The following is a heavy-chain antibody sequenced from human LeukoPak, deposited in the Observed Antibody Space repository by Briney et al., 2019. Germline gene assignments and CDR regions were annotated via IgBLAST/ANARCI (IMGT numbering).Heavy chain of an antibody. D-gene: IGHD5-24*01. CDR1: GSTVSACS. CDR2: ISTSSSYI. CDR3: ARDREIGTIMNGSDV. V-gene: IGHV3-21*01. Sequence: GGSRRFSCAASGSTVSACSMNWVRQAPGKGLEWVSSISTSSSYIYYADSVKGRFAVSRDNAKNSLFLQMNSLRAEDTALYYCARDREIGTIMNGSDVGGQASFVSVSS. J-gene: IGHJ3*01.